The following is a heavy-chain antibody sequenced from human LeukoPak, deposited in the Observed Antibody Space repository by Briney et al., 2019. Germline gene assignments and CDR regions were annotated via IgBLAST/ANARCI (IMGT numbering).Heavy chain of an antibody. Sequence: PSETMSLTCAVYRGSFSGYFWSWIRQPPGKGLEWIGEINHSESTNYNPSLKSRVTISVDTSKNQFSLKLSSVTAADTAVYYCARERNIVVVPAAGYGMDVWGQGTTVTVSS. CDR2: INHSEST. V-gene: IGHV4-34*01. CDR3: ARERNIVVVPAAGYGMDV. CDR1: RGSFSGYF. J-gene: IGHJ6*02. D-gene: IGHD2-2*01.